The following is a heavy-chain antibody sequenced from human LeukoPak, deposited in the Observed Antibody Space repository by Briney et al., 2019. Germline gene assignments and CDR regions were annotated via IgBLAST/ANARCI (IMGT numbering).Heavy chain of an antibody. CDR3: AKDAQPRSRWFDP. V-gene: IGHV3-7*03. Sequence: GGSLRLSCAASGFIFKDFWMIWVRQAPGRGLEWVANIKQDGSEKYYVDSVKGRFTISRDNAKNSLYLQMNTLRAEDTAMYYCAKDAQPRSRWFDPWGQGTLVTVSS. CDR2: IKQDGSEK. J-gene: IGHJ5*02. D-gene: IGHD3-16*01. CDR1: GFIFKDFW.